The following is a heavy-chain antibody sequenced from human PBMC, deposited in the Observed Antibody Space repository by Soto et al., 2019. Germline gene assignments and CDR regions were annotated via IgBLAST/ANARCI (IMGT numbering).Heavy chain of an antibody. CDR3: ATGGYCSATRCYNFFDY. Sequence: AGESLKISCQGSGYSFTTYWIGWVRKMPGKGLEWMGIIYPGDSDTRYSPSFQGQVTISADKSITTAYLQWSSLKASDTAIYYCATGGYCSATRCYNFFDYWGQGTLVTVSS. V-gene: IGHV5-51*01. D-gene: IGHD2-2*02. CDR1: GYSFTTYW. J-gene: IGHJ4*02. CDR2: IYPGDSDT.